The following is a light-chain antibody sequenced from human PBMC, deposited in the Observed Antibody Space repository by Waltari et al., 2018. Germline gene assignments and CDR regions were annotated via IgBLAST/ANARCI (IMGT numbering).Light chain of an antibody. CDR1: SLRTYY. Sequence: SSELSQDPAVSVALGQTVRITCQGDSLRTYYASWSRQKPGQSPVLLIYGKSNRPSGIPDRFSASGSGNTASLTITGARAEDEADYYCNTRDMRGDVVFGGGTKLTVL. CDR3: NTRDMRGDVV. V-gene: IGLV3-19*01. CDR2: GKS. J-gene: IGLJ2*01.